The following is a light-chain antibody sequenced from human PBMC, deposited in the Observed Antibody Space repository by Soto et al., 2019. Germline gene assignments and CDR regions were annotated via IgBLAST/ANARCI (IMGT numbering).Light chain of an antibody. CDR1: QSVASNN. Sequence: EIVLTQAPGSLSLSPGEGATLSCSASQSVASNNLAWYQQKPGQSPRLLIYGASSRARGIPDRFTGSGSGTDFILTISRLEPEDFAVYYCQKYGSSPRTFGQGTKVDIK. V-gene: IGKV3-20*01. CDR2: GAS. CDR3: QKYGSSPRT. J-gene: IGKJ1*01.